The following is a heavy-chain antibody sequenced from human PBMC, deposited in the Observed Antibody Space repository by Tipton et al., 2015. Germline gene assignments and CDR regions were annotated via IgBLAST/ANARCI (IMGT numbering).Heavy chain of an antibody. J-gene: IGHJ4*02. CDR2: IYYNGHT. CDR1: GGSLSTYF. CDR3: ARDAGDSRWAGNPFDY. Sequence: TLSLTCTVPGGSLSTYFWPWIRQSPGKGLEWIGCIYYNGHTTYNPSLKSRLTMSVDTSKDQFSLHMSSVTAADTAMYYCARDAGDSRWAGNPFDYWGQGILVTVSS. V-gene: IGHV4-59*13. D-gene: IGHD5-18*01.